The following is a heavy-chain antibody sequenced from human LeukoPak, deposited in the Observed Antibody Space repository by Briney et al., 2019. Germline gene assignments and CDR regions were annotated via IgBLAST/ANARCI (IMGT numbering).Heavy chain of an antibody. D-gene: IGHD1/OR15-1a*01. CDR2: IYSGGST. Sequence: PGGSLRLSCAASGFTVSSNYMSWVRQAPGKGLEWVSVIYSGGSTYYADSVKGRFTISRDNSKNTLYLQMNSLRAEDTAVYYCARDWEQSYFDYWGQGTLVTVSS. CDR3: ARDWEQSYFDY. CDR1: GFTVSSNY. V-gene: IGHV3-53*01. J-gene: IGHJ4*02.